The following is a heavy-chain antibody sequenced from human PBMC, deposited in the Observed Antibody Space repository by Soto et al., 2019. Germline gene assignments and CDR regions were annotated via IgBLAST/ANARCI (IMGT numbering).Heavy chain of an antibody. CDR3: AGASYYYDSSGYSPNYYGKDV. J-gene: IGHJ6*02. Sequence: QVQLVQSGAEVKKPGSSVKVSCKASGGTFSSYAISWVRQAPGQGLEWMGGSIPIFGTANYAQKFQGRVTITADESTSTAYVELSSLRSGDTAVYYCAGASYYYDSSGYSPNYYGKDVWGQGTTVTVSS. CDR1: GGTFSSYA. CDR2: SIPIFGTA. V-gene: IGHV1-69*01. D-gene: IGHD3-22*01.